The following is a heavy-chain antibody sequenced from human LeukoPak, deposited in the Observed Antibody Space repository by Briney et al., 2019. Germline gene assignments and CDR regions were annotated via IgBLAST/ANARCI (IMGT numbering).Heavy chain of an antibody. J-gene: IGHJ4*02. CDR1: GFTFSSYW. Sequence: PGGSLRLSCAASGFTFSSYWMSWVRQAPGKGLEWVANIKQDGSEKYYVDSVKGRFTISRDNSKNTLYLQMNSLRAEDTAVYYCAKGHDFWSGYHIGEYFDYWGQGTLVTVSS. CDR3: AKGHDFWSGYHIGEYFDY. D-gene: IGHD3-3*01. V-gene: IGHV3-7*03. CDR2: IKQDGSEK.